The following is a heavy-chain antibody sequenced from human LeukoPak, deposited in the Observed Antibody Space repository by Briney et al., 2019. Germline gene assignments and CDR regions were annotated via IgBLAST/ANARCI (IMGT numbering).Heavy chain of an antibody. Sequence: ASVKVSCKASGYTFTSYGISWVRQAPGQGLEWMGWISAYNGNTNYAQKLQGRVTITADESTSTAYMELSSLRSEDTAVYYCARDSGVRLRFLEWSLHYYYYMDVWGKGTTVTVSS. J-gene: IGHJ6*03. CDR1: GYTFTSYG. V-gene: IGHV1-18*01. D-gene: IGHD3-3*01. CDR3: ARDSGVRLRFLEWSLHYYYYMDV. CDR2: ISAYNGNT.